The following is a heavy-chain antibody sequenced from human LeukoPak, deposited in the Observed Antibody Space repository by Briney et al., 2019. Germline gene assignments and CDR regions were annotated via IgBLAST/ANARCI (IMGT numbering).Heavy chain of an antibody. J-gene: IGHJ3*02. CDR1: GGSISSYY. CDR2: IYYSGST. V-gene: IGHV4-59*12. D-gene: IGHD7-27*01. Sequence: SETLSLTCTVSGGSISSYYWSWIRQPPGKGLEWIGYIYYSGSTNYNPSLKSRVTISVDTSKNQFSLKLSSVTAADTAVYYCARFWERGKGNAFDIWGQGTMVTAS. CDR3: ARFWERGKGNAFDI.